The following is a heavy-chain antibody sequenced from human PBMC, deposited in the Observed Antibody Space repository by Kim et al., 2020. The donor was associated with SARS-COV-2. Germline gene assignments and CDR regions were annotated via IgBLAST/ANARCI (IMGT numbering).Heavy chain of an antibody. V-gene: IGHV1-18*01. J-gene: IGHJ4*02. D-gene: IGHD3-16*01. Sequence: ASVKVSCQTSGYTFTNYGIVWVRQAPGQGLEWMGWISGYNGNTNYAQNFQGRATMTTDTSTSTAYLELRNLRSDDTAVYHCARGRGGGYYVGVDYWGEGT. CDR1: GYTFTNYG. CDR2: ISGYNGNT. CDR3: ARGRGGGYYVGVDY.